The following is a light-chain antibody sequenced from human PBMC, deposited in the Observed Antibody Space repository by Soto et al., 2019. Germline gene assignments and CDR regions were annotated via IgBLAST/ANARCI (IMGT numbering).Light chain of an antibody. CDR1: ESVSSN. CDR3: QRYNNWWT. V-gene: IGKV3-15*01. CDR2: GAS. Sequence: EIVMTQSPVTLSMSLGERATLSGRAGESVSSNLAWYQQKPGQAPRLLIYGASTRATGIPARFTVIGSGTEFTLTVSSLKFDDSAVYDCQRYNNWWTFCRWTKVDIK. J-gene: IGKJ1*01.